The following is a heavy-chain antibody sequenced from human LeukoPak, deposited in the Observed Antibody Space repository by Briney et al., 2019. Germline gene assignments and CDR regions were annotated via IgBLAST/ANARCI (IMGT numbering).Heavy chain of an antibody. CDR3: ARVSYYYYYGMDV. J-gene: IGHJ6*02. CDR1: GFTFSSYA. CDR2: IYYSGST. V-gene: IGHV4-30-4*08. Sequence: LRLSCAASGFTFSSYAMSWVRQPPGKGLEWIGYIYYSGSTYYNPSLKSRVTISVDTSKNQFSLKLSSVTAADTAVYYCARVSYYYYYGMDVWGQGTTVTVSS.